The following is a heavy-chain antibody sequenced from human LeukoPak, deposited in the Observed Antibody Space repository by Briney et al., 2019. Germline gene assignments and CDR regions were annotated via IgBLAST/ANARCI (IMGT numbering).Heavy chain of an antibody. CDR1: GFTVSSNY. CDR3: ARDLPSYDYVWGSYRHDAFDI. Sequence: PRGSLRLSCAASGFTVSSNYMSWVRQAPGKGLEWVSVIYSGGSTYYADSVQGRFTISRDNSKNTLYLQMNSLRAEDTAVYYCARDLPSYDYVWGSYRHDAFDIWGQGTMVTVSS. J-gene: IGHJ3*02. V-gene: IGHV3-53*01. D-gene: IGHD3-16*02. CDR2: IYSGGST.